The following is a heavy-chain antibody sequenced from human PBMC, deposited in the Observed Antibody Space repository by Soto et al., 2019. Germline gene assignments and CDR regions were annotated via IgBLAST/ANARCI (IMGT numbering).Heavy chain of an antibody. CDR2: INPSGGST. D-gene: IGHD3-22*01. V-gene: IGHV1-46*01. CDR1: GYPFTNFY. CDR3: ARADYYGSSGYHLDY. Sequence: QVQVAQSGAEVKRPGASVKVSCWASGYPFTNFYIHWVRQAPGQGLEWMGIINPSGGSTAYAQKLLGRVTMTRDTSTSTVYMEVSSLGSEDTAVYYWARADYYGSSGYHLDYWGQGTLVTVSS. J-gene: IGHJ4*02.